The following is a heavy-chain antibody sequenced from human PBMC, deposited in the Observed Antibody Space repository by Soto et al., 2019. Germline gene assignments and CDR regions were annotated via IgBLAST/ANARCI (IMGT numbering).Heavy chain of an antibody. J-gene: IGHJ6*02. CDR2: IYYSGST. Sequence: SETLSLTCTVSGGSISSGGYYWSWLRQHPGKGLEWIGYIYYSGSTYYNPSLKSRVTISVDTSKNQFSLKLSSVTAADTAVYYCAISGDSSSPDHYYYYYGMDVWGQGTMVT. V-gene: IGHV4-31*03. CDR1: GGSISSGGYY. CDR3: AISGDSSSPDHYYYYYGMDV. D-gene: IGHD6-13*01.